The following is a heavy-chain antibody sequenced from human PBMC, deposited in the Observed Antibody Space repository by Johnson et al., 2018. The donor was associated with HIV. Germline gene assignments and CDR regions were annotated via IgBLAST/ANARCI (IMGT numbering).Heavy chain of an antibody. D-gene: IGHD3-16*01. CDR2: INSDGSST. CDR3: AKTFGNSDGFDV. J-gene: IGHJ3*01. Sequence: VQLVESGGGVVQPGRSLRLSCAASGFTFSSYWMHWVRQAPGKGLVWVSRINSDGSSTSYADSVKGRFTISRDNAKNTLYLQMNSLRAEDTAVYYCAKTFGNSDGFDVWGQGTMVTVSS. CDR1: GFTFSSYW. V-gene: IGHV3-74*02.